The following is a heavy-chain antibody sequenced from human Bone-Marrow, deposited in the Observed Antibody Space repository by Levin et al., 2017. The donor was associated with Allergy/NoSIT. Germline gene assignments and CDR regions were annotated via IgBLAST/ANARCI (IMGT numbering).Heavy chain of an antibody. CDR3: ARMKGGPGWYYWFDP. D-gene: IGHD6-19*01. V-gene: IGHV4-59*02. CDR2: ISHTGSA. J-gene: IGHJ5*02. CDR1: GDSVTNYY. Sequence: KPSETLSLTCTVSGDSVTNYYYTWIRQPPGKGLECIGYISHTGSATYKPSLKSRITISVDTSENQFSLKLTSVTPADTAVYYCARMKGGPGWYYWFDPWGQGSLVTVSS.